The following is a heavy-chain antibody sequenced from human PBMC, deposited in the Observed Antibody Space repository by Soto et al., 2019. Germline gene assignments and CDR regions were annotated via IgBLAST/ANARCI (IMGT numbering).Heavy chain of an antibody. CDR1: GFSFRNYW. CDR3: SGLPY. CDR2: INGDGTTI. D-gene: IGHD6-19*01. J-gene: IGHJ4*02. Sequence: EIQLVESGGGLVQPGGSLRLSCATSGFSFRNYWMHWVRQTPGKGLVWVSRINGDGTTINYADSVQGRFTISRDNAKNTLYLQMNSLRAEHTAVYYCSGLPYWGRGTLVTVSP. V-gene: IGHV3-74*01.